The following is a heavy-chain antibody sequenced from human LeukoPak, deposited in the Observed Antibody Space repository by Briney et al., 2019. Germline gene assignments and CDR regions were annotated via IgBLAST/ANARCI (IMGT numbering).Heavy chain of an antibody. CDR3: ARGLWFGELNDAFDI. CDR2: IYTSGST. V-gene: IGHV4-61*02. D-gene: IGHD3-10*01. J-gene: IGHJ3*02. CDR1: GGSISSSSYY. Sequence: SEALSLTCTVSGGSISSSSYYWSWIRQPAGKGLEWIGRIYTSGSTNYNPSLESRVTISVDTSKNQFSLKLSSVTAADTAVYYCARGLWFGELNDAFDIWGQGTMVTVSS.